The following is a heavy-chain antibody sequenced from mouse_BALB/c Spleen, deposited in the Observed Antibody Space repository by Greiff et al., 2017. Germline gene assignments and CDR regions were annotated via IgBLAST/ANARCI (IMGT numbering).Heavy chain of an antibody. CDR3: ARRGLLRYWFAY. V-gene: IGHV3-2*02. CDR2: ISYSGST. J-gene: IGHJ3*01. D-gene: IGHD1-1*01. CDR1: GYSITSDYA. Sequence: EVHLVESGPGLVKPSQSLSLTCTVTGYSITSDYAWNWIRQFPGNKLEWMGYISYSGSTSYNPSLKSRISITRDTSKNQFFLQLNSVTTEDTATYYCARRGLLRYWFAYWGQGTLVTVSA.